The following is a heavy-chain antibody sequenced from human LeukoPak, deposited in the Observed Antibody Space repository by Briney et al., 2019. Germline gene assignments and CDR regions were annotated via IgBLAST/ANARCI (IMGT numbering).Heavy chain of an antibody. V-gene: IGHV3-74*01. CDR1: GFTFSSYW. CDR2: VNTDGSGT. Sequence: GGSLRLSCASSGFTFSSYWMYWVRQPPGKGVVWVSRVNTDGSGTTYADSVKCRFTVSRDNAKNKLYLQMNNLRVEDTGVYYCARVRTTETTDAFDIWGQGTMVTVSS. D-gene: IGHD4-17*01. J-gene: IGHJ3*02. CDR3: ARVRTTETTDAFDI.